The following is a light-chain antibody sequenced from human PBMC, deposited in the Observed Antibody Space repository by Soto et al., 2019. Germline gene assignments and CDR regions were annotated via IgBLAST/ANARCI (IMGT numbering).Light chain of an antibody. CDR2: ENN. CDR3: QSYDSSLSGYV. J-gene: IGLJ1*01. Sequence: QSVLTQPPSVSEAPGQRVTISCTWSSSNIGAGYDAHWYQQVPGTAPKLLIYENNNRPSGVPDRFSGSKSGTSASLAITGLQAEDEAEYYCQSYDSSLSGYVFGTGTKVTVL. V-gene: IGLV1-40*01. CDR1: SSNIGAGYD.